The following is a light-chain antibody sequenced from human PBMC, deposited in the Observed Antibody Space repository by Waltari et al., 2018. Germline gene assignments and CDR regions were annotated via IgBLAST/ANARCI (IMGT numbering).Light chain of an antibody. CDR2: AAS. V-gene: IGKV1-39*01. CDR1: QTISND. J-gene: IGKJ2*01. Sequence: GDRVIITCRASQTISNDLNWYQQKPGKAPKVLISAASTLQSGVPSRFSGSRSGTDFTLIITSLQPEDFATYYCQQGYSVPYTFGQGTKLEIK. CDR3: QQGYSVPYT.